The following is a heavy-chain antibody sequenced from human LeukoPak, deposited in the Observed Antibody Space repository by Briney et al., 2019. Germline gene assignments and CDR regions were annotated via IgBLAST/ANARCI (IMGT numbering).Heavy chain of an antibody. V-gene: IGHV4-30-4*01. CDR1: GVSIFSSY. Sequence: SETLSLTCTVSGVSIFSSYWNWVRQPPGKGLEWIGYIYYSGSTYYNPSLKSRVTISVDTSKNQFSLKLSSVTAADTAVYYCARDRIQYRDMDVWGQGTTVTVSS. CDR2: IYYSGST. J-gene: IGHJ6*02. CDR3: ARDRIQYRDMDV. D-gene: IGHD2-2*01.